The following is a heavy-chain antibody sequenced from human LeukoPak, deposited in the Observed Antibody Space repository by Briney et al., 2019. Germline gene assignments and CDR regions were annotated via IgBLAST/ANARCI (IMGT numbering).Heavy chain of an antibody. CDR1: AGSISSYY. CDR3: ARDRYCSSTSCYRFYYYMDV. V-gene: IGHV4-59*01. CDR2: IYYSGST. Sequence: PSETLSLTCTVSAGSISSYYWSWIRQPPGKGLEWIGYIYYSGSTNYNPSLKSRVTISVDTSKNQFSLKLSSVTAADTAVYYCARDRYCSSTSCYRFYYYMDVWGKGTTVTVSS. J-gene: IGHJ6*03. D-gene: IGHD2-2*02.